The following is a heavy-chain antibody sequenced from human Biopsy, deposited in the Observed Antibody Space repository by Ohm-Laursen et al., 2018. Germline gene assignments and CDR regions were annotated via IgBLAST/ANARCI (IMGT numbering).Heavy chain of an antibody. CDR2: IKSKSDGEAT. CDR1: GFTFTHSW. J-gene: IGHJ4*02. V-gene: IGHV3-15*01. D-gene: IGHD5-12*01. CDR3: TVDPGRGFH. Sequence: SLRLSCSASGFTFTHSWMSWVRQGPGKGLEWLGRIKSKSDGEATDYAAAVQGRFAISRDDSTNTFYLQMNSLKSEDTGVFYCTVDPGRGFHWGQGTLVTVSS.